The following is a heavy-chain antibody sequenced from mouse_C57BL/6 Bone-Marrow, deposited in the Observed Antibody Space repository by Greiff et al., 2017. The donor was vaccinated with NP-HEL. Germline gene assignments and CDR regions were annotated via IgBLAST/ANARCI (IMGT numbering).Heavy chain of an antibody. V-gene: IGHV3-6*01. CDR1: GYSITSGYY. Sequence: EVQLQESGPGLVKPSQSLSLTCSVTGYSITSGYYWNWIRQFPGNKLEWMGYISYDGSNNYNPSLKNRISITRDTSKNQFFLKLNSVTTEDTATYYCARNFLYARDYWGQGTSGTVSS. CDR2: ISYDGSN. J-gene: IGHJ4*01. CDR3: ARNFLYARDY.